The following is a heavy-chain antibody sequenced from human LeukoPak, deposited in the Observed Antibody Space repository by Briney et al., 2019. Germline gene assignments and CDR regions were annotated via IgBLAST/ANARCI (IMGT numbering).Heavy chain of an antibody. CDR3: ARGYCSSTSCYSVPDY. Sequence: GGSLRLSCAASGFTFSSHSMNWVRQAPGKGLEWVSYITSSSSTIYYADSVKGRFTISRDNAKNSLYLQMNSLRAEDTAVYYCARGYCSSTSCYSVPDYWGQGTLVTVSS. CDR1: GFTFSSHS. J-gene: IGHJ4*02. D-gene: IGHD2-2*01. V-gene: IGHV3-48*01. CDR2: ITSSSSTI.